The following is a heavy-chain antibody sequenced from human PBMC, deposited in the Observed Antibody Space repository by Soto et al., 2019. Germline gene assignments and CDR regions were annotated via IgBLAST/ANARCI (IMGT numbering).Heavy chain of an antibody. J-gene: IGHJ4*02. CDR3: AGGYCSGGSCHPTLDY. Sequence: GASVKVSCKASGYTFTSYYMHWVRQAPGQGLEWMGIINPSGGSTSYAQKFQGRVTMTRDTSTSTVYMELSSLRSEDTAVYYCAGGYCSGGSCHPTLDYWGQGTLVTVSS. D-gene: IGHD2-15*01. CDR2: INPSGGST. V-gene: IGHV1-46*01. CDR1: GYTFTSYY.